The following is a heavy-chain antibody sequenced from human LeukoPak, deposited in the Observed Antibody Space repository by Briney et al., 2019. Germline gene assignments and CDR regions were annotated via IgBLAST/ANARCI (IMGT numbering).Heavy chain of an antibody. D-gene: IGHD2-2*01. CDR1: GFTFSNAW. Sequence: GGSLRLSCAASGFTFSNAWMSWVRQAPGKGLEWVGRIKSKTDGGTTDYAAPVKGRFTISRDDSKNTLYLQMNSLKTEDTAVYYCTTDSCDRERNWFDPWGQGTLVTVSS. V-gene: IGHV3-15*01. J-gene: IGHJ5*02. CDR2: IKSKTDGGTT. CDR3: TTDSCDRERNWFDP.